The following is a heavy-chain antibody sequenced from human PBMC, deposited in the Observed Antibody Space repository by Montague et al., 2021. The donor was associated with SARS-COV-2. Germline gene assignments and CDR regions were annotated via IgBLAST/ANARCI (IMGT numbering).Heavy chain of an antibody. V-gene: IGHV4-59*01. CDR2: IYHSGNT. Sequence: SETLSLTCSVSGGSISGYYWSWIRQPPGKGLELVGYIYHSGNTNYNSSPKIQVSITLATSKNQSSLGLSSVTAAATAVDYCSSEYRKALWHTNRYFDLWGRGTLVTVS. CDR3: SSEYRKALWHTNRYFDL. CDR1: GGSISGYY. D-gene: IGHD5-18*01. J-gene: IGHJ2*01.